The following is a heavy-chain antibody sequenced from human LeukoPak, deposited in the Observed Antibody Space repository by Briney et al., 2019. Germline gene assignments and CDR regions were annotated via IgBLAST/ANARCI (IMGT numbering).Heavy chain of an antibody. V-gene: IGHV3-33*01. CDR1: ACTFRYYG. Sequence: GGALRVSCEASACTFRYYGMHWVRQAPGKGLEGVAVIWSNGKDKYYLDYVKGRFTVSRDNSKNTLYLQMDSLRAEDTAVYYCARDADTNSRYSRFDYWGQGTLVTVSS. CDR3: ARDADTNSRYSRFDY. J-gene: IGHJ4*02. CDR2: IWSNGKDK. D-gene: IGHD2-8*01.